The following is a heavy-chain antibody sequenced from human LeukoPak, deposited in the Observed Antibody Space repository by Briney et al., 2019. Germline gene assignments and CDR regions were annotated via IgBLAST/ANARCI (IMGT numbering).Heavy chain of an antibody. CDR3: ARDAGIAEAAVIGGIYYYGIDV. V-gene: IGHV1-8*01. CDR2: MNPNSGNT. CDR1: GYTFTNYD. Sequence: ASVKVSCKASGYTFTNYDINWVRQASGQGLEWMGWMNPNSGNTGYAQKFQGRVTITADESTSTAYLELSSLRSEDTAVYYCARDAGIAEAAVIGGIYYYGIDVSGQGTTVTASS. J-gene: IGHJ6*02. D-gene: IGHD6-13*01.